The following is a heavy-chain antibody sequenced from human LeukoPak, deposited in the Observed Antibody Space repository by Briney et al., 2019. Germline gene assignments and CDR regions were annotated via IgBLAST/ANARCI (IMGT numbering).Heavy chain of an antibody. CDR3: ARGPGSATAEAFDI. J-gene: IGHJ3*02. V-gene: IGHV4-4*07. Sequence: SETLSLTCTISGDSIINYYWTWIRQPAGKGLEWIGRIYSSGVTNYNPSLKSRVTLSVDTSKNHLSLEMNSMTAADTAVYYCARGPGSATAEAFDIWGQGTMVTVSS. CDR1: GDSIINYY. CDR2: IYSSGVT. D-gene: IGHD6-25*01.